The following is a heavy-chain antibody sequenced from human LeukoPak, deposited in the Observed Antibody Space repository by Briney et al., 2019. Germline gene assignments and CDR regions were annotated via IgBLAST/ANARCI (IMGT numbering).Heavy chain of an antibody. D-gene: IGHD3-3*01. CDR1: GGTFSSYA. Sequence: SVKVSCKASGGTFSSYAISWVRQAPGQGLEWMGGIIPIFGTANYAQKFQGRVTITADKSTSTAYMELSSLRSEDTAVYYCARDDRGKYDFWSGYSGFWFDPWGQGTLVTVSS. V-gene: IGHV1-69*06. J-gene: IGHJ5*02. CDR2: IIPIFGTA. CDR3: ARDDRGKYDFWSGYSGFWFDP.